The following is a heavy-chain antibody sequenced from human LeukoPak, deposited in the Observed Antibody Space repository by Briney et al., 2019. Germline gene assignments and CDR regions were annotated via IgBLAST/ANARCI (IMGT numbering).Heavy chain of an antibody. CDR1: GFTFSSYW. CDR3: ASAGVYDILTGPIL. J-gene: IGHJ4*02. D-gene: IGHD3-9*01. CDR2: IKQDGSEK. Sequence: PGGSLRLSCAASGFTFSSYWMSWVRQAPGKGLEWVANIKQDGSEKYYVDSVKGRLTISRDNAKNSLYLQMNSLRAEDTAVYYCASAGVYDILTGPILWGQGTLVTVSS. V-gene: IGHV3-7*01.